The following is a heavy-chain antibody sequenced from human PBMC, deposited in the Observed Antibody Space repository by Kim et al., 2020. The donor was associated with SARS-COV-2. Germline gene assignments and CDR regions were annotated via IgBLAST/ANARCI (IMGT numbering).Heavy chain of an antibody. CDR2: KT. J-gene: IGHJ5*02. CDR3: ARNSGLGDLNP. D-gene: IGHD3-10*01. V-gene: IGHV1-3*01. Sequence: KTKNSQKFQDRVTLPRDTSARTAYMELSSLRSEDTAVYYCARNSGLGDLNPWGQGTLVTVSS.